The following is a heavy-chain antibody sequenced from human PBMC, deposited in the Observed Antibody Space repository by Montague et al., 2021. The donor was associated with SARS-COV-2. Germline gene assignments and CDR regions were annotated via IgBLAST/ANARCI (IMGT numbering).Heavy chain of an antibody. Sequence: ETLSLTCAVHGGSFSTYSWNWIRQPPGKGLEWIWEIHHGGSTNYNPSLKSRVTISADTSKNQFSLKLTSVAAADTAVYYCARLGDGVVPSPVLGVGPYYSYYYMDVWGKGTTVTVSS. CDR1: GGSFSTYS. J-gene: IGHJ6*03. CDR3: ARLGDGVVPSPVLGVGPYYSYYYMDV. V-gene: IGHV4-34*01. D-gene: IGHD3-10*01. CDR2: IHHGGST.